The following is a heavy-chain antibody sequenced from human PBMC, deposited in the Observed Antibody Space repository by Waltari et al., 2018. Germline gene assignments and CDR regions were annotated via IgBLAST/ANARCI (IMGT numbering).Heavy chain of an antibody. V-gene: IGHV4-30-4*08. D-gene: IGHD3-10*01. CDR1: SDSISNDDYF. CDR2: IYHSGST. Sequence: QVPLQESGPRLVQPSQTVALTCRVSSDSISNDDYFWSWIRHLPGGGLEWIGHIYHSGSTFYNPSLRDRFTISVDASSNQFSLRLTSVTVADTGVYYCARVPPDYYNGGRYPSPYFDLWGQGTLVTVST. CDR3: ARVPPDYYNGGRYPSPYFDL. J-gene: IGHJ5*02.